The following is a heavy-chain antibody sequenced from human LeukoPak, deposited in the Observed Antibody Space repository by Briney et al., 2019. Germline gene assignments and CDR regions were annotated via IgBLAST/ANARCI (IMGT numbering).Heavy chain of an antibody. D-gene: IGHD6-13*01. V-gene: IGHV3-23*01. CDR2: ISGSGGST. J-gene: IGHJ6*03. CDR3: AKDQAAAAGYYMDV. CDR1: GFTFSSYG. Sequence: PGGSLRLSCAASGFTFSSYGMSWVRQAPGKGLEWVSAISGSGGSTYYADSVKGRFTISRDNSKNTLYLQMNSLRAEDTAVYYCAKDQAAAAGYYMDVWGKGTTVTISS.